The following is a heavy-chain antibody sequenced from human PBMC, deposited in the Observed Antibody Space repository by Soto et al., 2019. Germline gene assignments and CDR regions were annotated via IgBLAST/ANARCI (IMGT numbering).Heavy chain of an antibody. CDR3: ARDPALHGDTAQKFDY. CDR2: ISAYNGNT. J-gene: IGHJ4*02. Sequence: QVQLVQSGAEVKKPGASVRVSCKASGYTFTSYGVSWVRQAPGQGLEWMGWISAYNGNTKYAQKLQGRLTMTTDTSTSTAYMELRSLRSDDTAMYYCARDPALHGDTAQKFDYWGQGTLVTVSS. V-gene: IGHV1-18*04. CDR1: GYTFTSYG. D-gene: IGHD5-18*01.